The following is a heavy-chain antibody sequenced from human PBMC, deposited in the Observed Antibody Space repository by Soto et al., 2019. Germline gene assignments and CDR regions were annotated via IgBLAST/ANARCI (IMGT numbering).Heavy chain of an antibody. CDR1: GFTVSSYG. J-gene: IGHJ4*02. CDR3: AKDHCTGGCCYRFLPNY. D-gene: IGHD2-15*01. CDR2: ISRDGRTT. V-gene: IGHV3-30*18. Sequence: QVQLEESGGGVVQPGRSLRLSCAVSGFTVSSYGMHWVRQAPGKGLEWVAVISRDGRTTFYADSVKGRFTISKDNSKNMFYLKMNSLRVEDTAIYYCAKDHCTGGCCYRFLPNYSGQGALVTVSS.